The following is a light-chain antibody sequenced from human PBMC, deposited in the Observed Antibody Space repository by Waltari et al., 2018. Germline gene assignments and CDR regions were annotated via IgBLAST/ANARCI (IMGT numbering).Light chain of an antibody. CDR3: HQYNTWPKT. V-gene: IGKV3-15*01. J-gene: IGKJ1*01. CDR2: GAS. CDR1: QSVINN. Sequence: EIVLTQSPATLSVSPGERATLSCRASQSVINNLAWYQQKPGQAPRLPIYGASRRTSDVPVRFSGSGSGTEFTLTISSLRSGDSAMYYCHQYNTWPKTFGQGTKVEI.